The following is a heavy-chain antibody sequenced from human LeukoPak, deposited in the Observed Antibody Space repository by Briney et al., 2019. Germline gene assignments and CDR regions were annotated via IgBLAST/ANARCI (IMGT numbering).Heavy chain of an antibody. CDR3: ARAFYGSGSSLFHYMDV. V-gene: IGHV3-48*01. Sequence: TGGSLRLSCAASGFTFSSYSMNWVRQAPGKGLEWVPYISSSSSTIYYADSVKGRFTISRDNAKNSLYLQMNSLRAEDTAVYYCARAFYGSGSSLFHYMDVWGKGTTVTVSS. CDR2: ISSSSSTI. J-gene: IGHJ6*03. D-gene: IGHD3-10*01. CDR1: GFTFSSYS.